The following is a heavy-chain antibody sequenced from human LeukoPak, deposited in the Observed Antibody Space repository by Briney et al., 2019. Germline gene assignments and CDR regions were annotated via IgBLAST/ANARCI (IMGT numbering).Heavy chain of an antibody. CDR1: GGSISSYY. CDR2: IYTSGSA. D-gene: IGHD3-22*01. CDR3: ARHGAYYYDSSGYPKQYYYMDV. V-gene: IGHV4-4*09. Sequence: PSETLSLTCTVSGGSISSYYWSWIRRPPRKELEGIGCIYTSGSANYNPSLTRRVTTSVDTYMHQFSLTLSSVTAADTAVYYCARHGAYYYDSSGYPKQYYYMDVWGKGTTVTVSS. J-gene: IGHJ6*03.